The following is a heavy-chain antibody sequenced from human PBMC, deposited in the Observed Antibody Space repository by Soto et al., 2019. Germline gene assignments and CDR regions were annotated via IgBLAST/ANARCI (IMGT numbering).Heavy chain of an antibody. D-gene: IGHD6-19*01. CDR1: GAPFIPNW. V-gene: IGHV4-4*02. CDR2: MYHSGTT. CDR3: ARHIAVPRTRGFDY. J-gene: IGHJ4*02. Sequence: QVHLQESGPGLWNPSGTLSLTCAVSGAPFIPNWWGWVPRPPGKGLEWIGEMYHSGTTNYNPSLRGRVTISVDKSNNQFSLNLNSVTAADSAIYYCARHIAVPRTRGFDYWGQGNLVTVSS.